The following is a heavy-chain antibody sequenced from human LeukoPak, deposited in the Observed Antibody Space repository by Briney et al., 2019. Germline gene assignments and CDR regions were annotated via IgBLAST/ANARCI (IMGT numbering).Heavy chain of an antibody. V-gene: IGHV1-2*02. CDR3: ARPRYCSGGSCYSYFFDY. D-gene: IGHD2-15*01. CDR1: GYTFTGCY. CDR2: INPNSDGT. Sequence: ASVKVSRKASGYTFTGCYMHWVRQAPGQGLEWMGWINPNSDGTNYAQKFQGRVTMTRDTSISTAYMELRRLGSDDTAVYYCARPRYCSGGSCYSYFFDYWGQGTLVTVS. J-gene: IGHJ4*02.